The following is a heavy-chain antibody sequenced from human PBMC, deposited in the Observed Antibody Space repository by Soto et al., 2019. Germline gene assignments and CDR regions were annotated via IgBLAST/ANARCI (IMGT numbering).Heavy chain of an antibody. Sequence: ASVKVSCKASGGTFSSDAISWVRQAPGQGLEWMGGIIPIFGTANYAQKFQGRVTITADESTSTAYMELSSLRSEDTAVYYCARDRVATIEDYYYYGMDVWGQGTTVTVSS. CDR3: ARDRVATIEDYYYYGMDV. CDR1: GGTFSSDA. D-gene: IGHD5-12*01. CDR2: IIPIFGTA. V-gene: IGHV1-69*13. J-gene: IGHJ6*02.